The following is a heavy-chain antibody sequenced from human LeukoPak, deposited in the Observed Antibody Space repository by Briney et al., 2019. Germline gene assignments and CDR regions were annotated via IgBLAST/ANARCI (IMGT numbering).Heavy chain of an antibody. V-gene: IGHV3-74*01. CDR3: AKGWELLNYFDY. CDR2: INSDGGGT. J-gene: IGHJ4*02. D-gene: IGHD1-26*01. CDR1: GFTFSTYW. Sequence: GGSLRLSCAASGFTFSTYWMHWVRQVPGKGLVGVSHINSDGGGTNYADSVKGRFTISRDNAKNTLYLQMNSLRAEDTAVYYCAKGWELLNYFDYWGQGTLVTVSS.